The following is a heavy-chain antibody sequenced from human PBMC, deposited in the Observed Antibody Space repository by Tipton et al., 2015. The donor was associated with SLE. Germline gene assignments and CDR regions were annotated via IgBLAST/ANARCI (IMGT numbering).Heavy chain of an antibody. V-gene: IGHV3-23*01. D-gene: IGHD4-17*01. CDR2: ISASGGST. CDR3: AKDLYADHEGALDY. J-gene: IGHJ4*02. Sequence: GSLRLSCAASGFSFNTFALSWVRQAPGKGPEWVSAISASGGSTYHADSVKGRFTISRDNSKSILYLQMNSLRAEDTALYYCAKDLYADHEGALDYWGRGTLVTVSS. CDR1: GFSFNTFA.